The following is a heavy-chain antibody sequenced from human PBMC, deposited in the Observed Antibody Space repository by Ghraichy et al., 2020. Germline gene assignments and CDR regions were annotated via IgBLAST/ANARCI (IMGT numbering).Heavy chain of an antibody. J-gene: IGHJ4*02. D-gene: IGHD6-13*01. Sequence: SETLSLTCSVSGGSISSSSYYWGWIRQPPGKGLEWIGTIYYNGDTYYHSPPKSRVTISVDTSENQFSLKLSSVTAADTAVYYCARVKSWESYYFDYWGQGTLVTVSS. CDR1: GGSISSSSYY. V-gene: IGHV4-39*01. CDR3: ARVKSWESYYFDY. CDR2: IYYNGDT.